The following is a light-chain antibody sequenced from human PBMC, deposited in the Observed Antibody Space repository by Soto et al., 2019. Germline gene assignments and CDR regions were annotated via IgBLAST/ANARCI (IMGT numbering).Light chain of an antibody. Sequence: EIVLTQSPATLSLSPGERATLSCRASESVRSYLAWYQQKPGQAPRLLIYDASNRAAGIPARFSGSGSGTDFPLTISSLEPEDFAVYYCQQRINWPPTFGGGTQLDIK. CDR3: QQRINWPPT. J-gene: IGKJ4*01. CDR1: ESVRSY. CDR2: DAS. V-gene: IGKV3-11*01.